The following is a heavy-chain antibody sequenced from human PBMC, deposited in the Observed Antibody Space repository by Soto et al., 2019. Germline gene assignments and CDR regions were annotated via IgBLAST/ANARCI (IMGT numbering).Heavy chain of an antibody. J-gene: IGHJ4*02. V-gene: IGHV5-51*01. Sequence: GESLKISCEASGYMFPIYHISWVRQMPGKGLEWVCKIDPGDSRTMYRPSSRARITISVDKSINTAYLEWGRLKASDTAMYYCARHGSTGAFDFWGQGPQLTVSS. D-gene: IGHD2-8*02. CDR1: GYMFPIYH. CDR2: IDPGDSRT. CDR3: ARHGSTGAFDF.